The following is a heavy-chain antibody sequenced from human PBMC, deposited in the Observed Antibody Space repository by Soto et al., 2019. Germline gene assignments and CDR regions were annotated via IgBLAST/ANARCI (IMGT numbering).Heavy chain of an antibody. CDR3: ARFPEGCSSTSCYSDY. V-gene: IGHV1-46*01. D-gene: IGHD2-2*01. CDR2: INPSGGST. CDR1: GYTFTSYY. Sequence: GASVKVSCKASGYTFTSYYMHWVRQAPGQGLEWMGIINPSGGSTSYAQKFQGRVTMTRDTSTSTVYMELSSLRSEDTAVYYCARFPEGCSSTSCYSDYWGQGTLVTVSS. J-gene: IGHJ4*02.